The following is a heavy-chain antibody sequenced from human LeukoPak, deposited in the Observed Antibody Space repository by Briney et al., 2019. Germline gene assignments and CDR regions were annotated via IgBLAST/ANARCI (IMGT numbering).Heavy chain of an antibody. Sequence: SQTLSLTCTVSGGSISSGDYYWSWIRQPPGKGLEWIGYIYYSGSTYYNPSLKSRVTISVDTSKNQFSLKLSSVTAADTAVYYCAREKWYFGGYYDPYFDYWGQGSLVTVSS. J-gene: IGHJ4*02. CDR2: IYYSGST. D-gene: IGHD3-22*01. CDR3: AREKWYFGGYYDPYFDY. CDR1: GGSISSGDYY. V-gene: IGHV4-30-4*08.